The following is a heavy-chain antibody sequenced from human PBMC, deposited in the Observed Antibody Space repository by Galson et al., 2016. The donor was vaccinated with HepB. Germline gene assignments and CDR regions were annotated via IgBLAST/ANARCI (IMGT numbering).Heavy chain of an antibody. CDR3: ARDKSFYYYGMDV. V-gene: IGHV3-30*19. Sequence: SGFTFSRYGMHWVRQAPGKGLEWVAAISYHGSDKYYADSVKGRVTISRDNSNNTLYLQMTSLSPEDTAVYYCARDKSFYYYGMDVWGQGTTVTVSS. J-gene: IGHJ6*02. CDR1: GFTFSRYG. CDR2: ISYHGSDK.